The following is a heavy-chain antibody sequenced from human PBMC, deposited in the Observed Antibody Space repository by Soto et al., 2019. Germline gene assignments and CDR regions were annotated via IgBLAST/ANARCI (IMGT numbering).Heavy chain of an antibody. CDR2: INHSGST. V-gene: IGHV4-34*01. CDR1: GGSFSCYY. CDR3: ARLAIGYDSSGYYPHYYYGMDV. J-gene: IGHJ6*02. Sequence: SETLSLTCAVYGGSFSCYYWSWIRQPPGKGLEWIGEINHSGSTNYNPSLKSRVTISVDTSKNQFSLKLSSVTAADTAVYYCARLAIGYDSSGYYPHYYYGMDVWGQGTTVTVSS. D-gene: IGHD3-22*01.